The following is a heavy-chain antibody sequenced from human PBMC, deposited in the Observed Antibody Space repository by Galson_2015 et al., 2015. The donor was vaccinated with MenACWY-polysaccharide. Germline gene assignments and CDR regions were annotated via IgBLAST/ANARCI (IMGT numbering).Heavy chain of an antibody. V-gene: IGHV1-8*01. CDR2: TTASSGNA. Sequence: SVKVSCKASGYTFTSRDINWVRQAAGQGLEWMGWTTASSGNAVYAQKFQDRVTLTRDTSTSTVYMGLGSLRSEDTGVYYCATGAGVVGDSWGQGTLVTVSS. CDR3: ATGAGVVGDS. CDR1: GYTFTSRD. D-gene: IGHD2-15*01. J-gene: IGHJ4*02.